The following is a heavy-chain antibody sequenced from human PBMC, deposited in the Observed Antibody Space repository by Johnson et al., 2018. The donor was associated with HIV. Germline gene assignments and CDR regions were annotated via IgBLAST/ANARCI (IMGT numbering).Heavy chain of an antibody. CDR2: ISWNSGSI. D-gene: IGHD5-18*01. Sequence: QLVESGGGLVQPGRSLRLSCAASGFTFDDYAMHWVRQAPGKGLEWVSGISWNSGSIGYADSVKGRFTISRDNSKNTLYLQMNSLRAEDTAVYYCAKDLQLWAPSSAFDIWGQGTMVTVSS. CDR1: GFTFDDYA. CDR3: AKDLQLWAPSSAFDI. V-gene: IGHV3-9*01. J-gene: IGHJ3*02.